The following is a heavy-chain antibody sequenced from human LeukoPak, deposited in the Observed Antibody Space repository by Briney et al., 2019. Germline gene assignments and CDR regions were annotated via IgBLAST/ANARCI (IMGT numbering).Heavy chain of an antibody. D-gene: IGHD4-11*01. CDR2: IYYSGST. V-gene: IGHV4-39*07. J-gene: IGHJ4*02. Sequence: SETLSLTCTVSGGSISSSSYYWGWIRQPPGKGLEWIGSIYYSGSTYYNPSLKSRVTISVDTSKNQFSLKLSSVTAADTAVYYCARARPSIDYWGQGTLVTVSS. CDR3: ARARPSIDY. CDR1: GGSISSSSYY.